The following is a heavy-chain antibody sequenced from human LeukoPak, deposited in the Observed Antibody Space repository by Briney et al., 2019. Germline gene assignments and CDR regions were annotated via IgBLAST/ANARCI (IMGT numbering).Heavy chain of an antibody. J-gene: IGHJ4*02. CDR2: ISAGADVI. D-gene: IGHD1-26*01. CDR1: GFSFRDYP. Sequence: GGSLRLSCEAAGFSFRDYPMGWVRRASGKRLEWVSGISAGADVIFYADPVKGRFTISRDNSKNTLYLQMNSLRVEDTAVYYCAKGGESGNYYFDYWGQGTLVTVSS. V-gene: IGHV3-23*01. CDR3: AKGGESGNYYFDY.